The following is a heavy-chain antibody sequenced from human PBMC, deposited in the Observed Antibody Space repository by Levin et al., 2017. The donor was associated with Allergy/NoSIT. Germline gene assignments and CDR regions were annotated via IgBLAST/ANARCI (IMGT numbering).Heavy chain of an antibody. V-gene: IGHV3-33*01. D-gene: IGHD3-10*01. CDR3: ARNGDYGSGAKIDY. CDR2: IWYDGSQK. Sequence: QAGGSLRLSCAASGFTFSGYGMHWVRQPPGKGLEWVGVIWYDGSQKYYVDSVKGRFTISRENSKNTLYLQMNSLRAEDTAVYYCARNGDYGSGAKIDYWGQGTLVTVSS. CDR1: GFTFSGYG. J-gene: IGHJ4*02.